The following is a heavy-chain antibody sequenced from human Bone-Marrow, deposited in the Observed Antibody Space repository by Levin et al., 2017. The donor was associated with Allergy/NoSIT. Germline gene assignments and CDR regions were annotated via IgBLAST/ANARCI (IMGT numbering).Heavy chain of an antibody. CDR3: ARDVYLGQWPAQYTFDV. CDR1: GFSFDDYA. Sequence: GGSLRLSCIASGFSFDDYAMHWVRQIPGKGLDWVSVINWNSGTIHYAASVRGRFTVSRDNAKNSLFLQMNSLRAEDTALYYCARDVYLGQWPAQYTFDVWGQGTTVTVSS. CDR2: INWNSGTI. D-gene: IGHD6-19*01. V-gene: IGHV3-9*01. J-gene: IGHJ6*02.